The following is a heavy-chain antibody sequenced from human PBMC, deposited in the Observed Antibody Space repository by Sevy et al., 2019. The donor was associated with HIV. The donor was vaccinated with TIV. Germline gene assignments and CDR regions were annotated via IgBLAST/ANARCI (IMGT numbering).Heavy chain of an antibody. Sequence: SETLSLTCTVSGGSISSSSYYWGWIRQPPGKGLEWIGSIYYSGSTYYNPSLKSRVTISVDTSKNQFSLKLSSVTAADTAVYYCARSTYYDFRSGYYYFDYWGHGTLVTVSS. J-gene: IGHJ4*01. V-gene: IGHV4-39*01. D-gene: IGHD3-3*01. CDR3: ARSTYYDFRSGYYYFDY. CDR1: GGSISSSSYY. CDR2: IYYSGST.